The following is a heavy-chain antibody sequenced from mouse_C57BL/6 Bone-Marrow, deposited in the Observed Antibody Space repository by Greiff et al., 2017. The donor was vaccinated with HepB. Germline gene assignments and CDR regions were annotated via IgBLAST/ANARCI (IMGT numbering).Heavy chain of an antibody. Sequence: ESGPGLVKPSQSLSLTCSVTGYSITSGYYWNWIRQFPGNKLEWMGYISYDGSNNYNPSLKNRISITRDTSKNQFFLKLNSVTTEETATYYCARGGDITTVVARFDYWGQGTTLTVSS. V-gene: IGHV3-6*01. CDR3: ARGGDITTVVARFDY. CDR2: ISYDGSN. J-gene: IGHJ2*01. D-gene: IGHD1-1*01. CDR1: GYSITSGYY.